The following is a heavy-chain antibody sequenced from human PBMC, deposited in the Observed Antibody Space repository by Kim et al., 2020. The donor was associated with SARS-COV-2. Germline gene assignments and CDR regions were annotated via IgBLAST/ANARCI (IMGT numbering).Heavy chain of an antibody. CDR2: AGSLT. D-gene: IGHD6-19*01. Sequence: AGSLTTYVDSVKGRFTISRDNARTTLYLQMNSLRAEDTAVYYCARGLGDYWGQGTLVTVSS. V-gene: IGHV3-74*01. J-gene: IGHJ4*02. CDR3: ARGLGDY.